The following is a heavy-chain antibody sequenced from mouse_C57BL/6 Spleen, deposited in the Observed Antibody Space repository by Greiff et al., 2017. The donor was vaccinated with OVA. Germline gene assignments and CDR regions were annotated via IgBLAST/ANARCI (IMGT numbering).Heavy chain of an antibody. D-gene: IGHD2-4*01. CDR1: GYTFTDYN. V-gene: IGHV1-18*01. J-gene: IGHJ1*03. CDR3: ARGGGLRTPYWYFDV. CDR2: INPNNGGT. Sequence: VQLKESGPELVKPGASVKIPCKASGYTFTDYNMDWVKQSHGKSLEWIGDINPNNGGTTYNQKFKGKATLTVDKSSSTAYMELRSLTSEDTAVYYCARGGGLRTPYWYFDVWGTGTTVTVSS.